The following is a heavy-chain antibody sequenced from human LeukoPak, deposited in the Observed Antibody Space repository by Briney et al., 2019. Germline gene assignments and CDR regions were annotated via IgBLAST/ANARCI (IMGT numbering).Heavy chain of an antibody. CDR1: GGSFSGYY. V-gene: IGHV4-34*01. CDR3: ATRGSGSYYAYYYYYYMDV. J-gene: IGHJ6*03. CDR2: INHSGST. D-gene: IGHD3-10*01. Sequence: KASETLSLTCAVYGGSFSGYYWSWIRQPPGKGLEWIGEINHSGSTNYNPSLKSRVTISVDTSKNQFSLKLSSVTAADTAVYYCATRGSGSYYAYYYYYYMDVWGKGTTVTVSS.